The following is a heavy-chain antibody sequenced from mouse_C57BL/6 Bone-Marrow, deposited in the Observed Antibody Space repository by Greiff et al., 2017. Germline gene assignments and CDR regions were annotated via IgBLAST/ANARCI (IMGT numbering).Heavy chain of an antibody. D-gene: IGHD2-4*01. CDR3: ARWELRYWYFDV. J-gene: IGHJ1*03. CDR1: GYTFTSYW. V-gene: IGHV1-50*01. Sequence: QVQLQQPGAELVKPGASVKLSCKASGYTFTSYWMQWVKQRPGQGLEWIGEIDPSDSYTNYNQKFKGKATLTVDTSSSTAYMQHSSLTSEESAVYYCARWELRYWYFDVWGKGTTVTVSS. CDR2: IDPSDSYT.